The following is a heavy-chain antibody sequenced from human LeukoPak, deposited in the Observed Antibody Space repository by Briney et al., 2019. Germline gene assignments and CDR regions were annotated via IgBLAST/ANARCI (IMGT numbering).Heavy chain of an antibody. D-gene: IGHD4-17*01. J-gene: IGHJ5*02. Sequence: PGGSLRLSCAASGFTVSSNYMSWVRQAPGKGLEWVSVIYSGGSTYYADSVKGRFTISRDNAKNTLYLQLNSLRAEDTAVYYCARGTYGDYGGWFDPWGQGTLVTVSS. CDR3: ARGTYGDYGGWFDP. CDR1: GFTVSSNY. V-gene: IGHV3-53*01. CDR2: IYSGGST.